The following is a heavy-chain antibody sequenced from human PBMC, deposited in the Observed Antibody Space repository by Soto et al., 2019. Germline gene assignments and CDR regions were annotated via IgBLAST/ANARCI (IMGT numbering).Heavy chain of an antibody. CDR1: GFTFRTYA. D-gene: IGHD6-13*01. J-gene: IGHJ4*02. V-gene: IGHV3-23*01. CDR3: AKGQSSSWLPIGY. Sequence: LRLSCTASGFTFRTYAMTWFRQAPGRGVEWVSAISGSAGTFYATSVKGRFTISRDNSRSTVYLQMHSLRAEDSAIYYCAKGQSSSWLPIGYWGQGTLVTVSS. CDR2: ISGSAGT.